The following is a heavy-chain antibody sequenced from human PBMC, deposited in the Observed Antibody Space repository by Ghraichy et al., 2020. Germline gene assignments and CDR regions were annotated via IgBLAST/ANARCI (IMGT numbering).Heavy chain of an antibody. J-gene: IGHJ6*02. CDR1: GYTFTGYY. D-gene: IGHD2-2*02. CDR2: INPNSGGT. Sequence: ASVKASCKASGYTFTGYYMHWVRQAPGQGLEWMEWINPNSGGTNYAQKFQGWVTMTRDTSISTAYMKLSRLRSDDTAVYYCARGPAAILLTYYYGMDVWGQGTTVTVAS. CDR3: ARGPAAILLTYYYGMDV. V-gene: IGHV1-2*04.